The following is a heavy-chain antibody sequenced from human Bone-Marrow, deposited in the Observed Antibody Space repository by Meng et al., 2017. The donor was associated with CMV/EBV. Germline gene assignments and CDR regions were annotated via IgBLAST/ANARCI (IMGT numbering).Heavy chain of an antibody. J-gene: IGHJ4*02. Sequence: ASVKVFCKASGYTFTGYYMHWVRQAPGQGLEWMGWINPNSGGTNYAQKFQGRVTMTRDTSISTAYMELSSLTSGDTAVYYWARIHPGDDWGQGTLVTVSS. V-gene: IGHV1-2*02. CDR1: GYTFTGYY. CDR2: INPNSGGT. D-gene: IGHD3-10*01. CDR3: ARIHPGDD.